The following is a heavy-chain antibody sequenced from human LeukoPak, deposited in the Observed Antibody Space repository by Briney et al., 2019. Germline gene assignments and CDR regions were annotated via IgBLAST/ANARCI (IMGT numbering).Heavy chain of an antibody. CDR3: ARSYCYGFWVPFDY. CDR2: ITSSSTNI. Sequence: GGSLRLSCAASGFTFSTYSMHWVRQAPGTGLEWVSSITSSSTNIYYADSVKGRFTISRDNAKNSLYLQMNSLRAEDTAVYYCARSYCYGFWVPFDYGGQGTLVIVSS. D-gene: IGHD3-10*01. J-gene: IGHJ4*02. V-gene: IGHV3-21*01. CDR1: GFTFSTYS.